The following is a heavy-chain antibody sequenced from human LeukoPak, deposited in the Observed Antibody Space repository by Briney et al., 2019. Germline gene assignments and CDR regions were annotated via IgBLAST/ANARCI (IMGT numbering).Heavy chain of an antibody. J-gene: IGHJ4*02. CDR2: ISHEGSQT. Sequence: GGSLRLSCAASGFSFGSYGIHWVRQAPGKGLEWVAVISHEGSQTYYADSVRGRFTISRDNSKNMVYLQMNTLRAEDTAVYYCAKAPRAVGTPIFEYWGQGTLVTVSS. V-gene: IGHV3-30*18. D-gene: IGHD6-13*01. CDR1: GFSFGSYG. CDR3: AKAPRAVGTPIFEY.